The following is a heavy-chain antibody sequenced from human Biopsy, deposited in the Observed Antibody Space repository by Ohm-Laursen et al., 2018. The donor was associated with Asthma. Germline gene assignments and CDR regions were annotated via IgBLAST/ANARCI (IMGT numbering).Heavy chain of an antibody. Sequence: SLRLSCSASGFTVSRDHMIWVRQAPGKGLEWVSVIYSGSISHTADAVGGRFTISRYCSKNTQQLQMHSQRVEDTDVYDFARGDGYGWSHFYFDYWGQGTLVTVSS. CDR2: IYSGSIS. CDR1: GFTVSRDH. J-gene: IGHJ4*02. CDR3: ARGDGYGWSHFYFDY. V-gene: IGHV3-53*01. D-gene: IGHD5-18*01.